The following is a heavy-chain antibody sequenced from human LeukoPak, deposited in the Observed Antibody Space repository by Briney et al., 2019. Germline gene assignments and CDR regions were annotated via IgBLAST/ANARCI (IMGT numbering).Heavy chain of an antibody. CDR2: INSDGSST. CDR1: GFTFSSYW. J-gene: IGHJ4*02. V-gene: IGHV3-74*01. CDR3: ARARIAVAGRFAVAYYFDY. Sequence: GGSLRLSCAAPGFTFSSYWMHWVRQAPGKGLVWVSRINSDGSSTSYADSVKGRFTISRDNAKNTLYLQMNSLRAEDTAVYYCARARIAVAGRFAVAYYFDYWGQGTLVTVSS. D-gene: IGHD6-19*01.